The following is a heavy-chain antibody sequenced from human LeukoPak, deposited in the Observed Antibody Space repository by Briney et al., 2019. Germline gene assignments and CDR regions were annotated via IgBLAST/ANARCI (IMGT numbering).Heavy chain of an antibody. CDR3: ARDRTMVRGSPPGV. V-gene: IGHV3-7*03. D-gene: IGHD3-10*01. Sequence: GGSLRLSCVASGFTFSRYWMSWVRQAPGKGLEWVANIKEDGSEKNYVDSVKGRFTISRDNAKNSLYLQMNSLRAEDTAVYYCARDRTMVRGSPPGVWGQGTTVTVSS. CDR2: IKEDGSEK. J-gene: IGHJ6*02. CDR1: GFTFSRYW.